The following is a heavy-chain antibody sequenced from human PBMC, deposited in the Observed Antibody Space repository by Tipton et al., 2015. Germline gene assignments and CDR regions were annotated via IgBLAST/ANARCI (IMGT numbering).Heavy chain of an antibody. D-gene: IGHD3-22*01. CDR3: ARDAWAGDSRGFYYIY. CDR1: GGSVSTSNYY. J-gene: IGHJ4*02. V-gene: IGHV4-61*01. CDR2: ISYSGST. Sequence: TLSLTCTVSGGSVSTSNYYWGWIRQSPGKGLEWIGYISYSGSTHYNPSLKRRVTISLDTSKNQFSLRLNSVTAADTAVYFCARDAWAGDSRGFYYIYWGQGTLVRVSS.